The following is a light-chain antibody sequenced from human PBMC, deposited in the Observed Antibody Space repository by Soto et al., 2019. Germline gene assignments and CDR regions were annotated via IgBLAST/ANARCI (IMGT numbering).Light chain of an antibody. CDR2: DDS. V-gene: IGKV1-5*01. J-gene: IGKJ1*01. CDR1: QSISSW. Sequence: DIQKTQSPSTLSASVGDRVTITCRASQSISSWLAWYQQKPGKAPKIRIYDDSSLESVVPSRCSGRRAGTEFTLTISSLQPDDFATYYGQQYNSYPWTFGQETKVDI. CDR3: QQYNSYPWT.